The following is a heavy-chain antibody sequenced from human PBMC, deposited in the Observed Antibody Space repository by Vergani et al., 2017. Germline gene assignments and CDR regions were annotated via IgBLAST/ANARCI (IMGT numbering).Heavy chain of an antibody. CDR1: GYTFDTYG. Sequence: QVQLVQSGTEVKRPGASVKVSCKASGYTFDTYGITWVRQAPGQGLEWMGWTSIDKGERKSAHRFEGRVTMTTDTSTSTAYMELRNLRHDDTAVYYCARAILSFGELLIEGSRYSDVWGRGTLVSVSS. J-gene: IGHJ2*01. D-gene: IGHD3-10*01. CDR2: TSIDKGER. CDR3: ARAILSFGELLIEGSRYSDV. V-gene: IGHV1-18*04.